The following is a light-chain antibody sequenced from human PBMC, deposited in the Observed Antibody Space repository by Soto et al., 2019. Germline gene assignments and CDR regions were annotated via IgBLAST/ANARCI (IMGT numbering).Light chain of an antibody. Sequence: QSVLTQPPSASGSPGQSVTIFCTGTSSDVGGYNYVSWYQQHPGKAPKIMIYEVSKRPSGVPDRFSGSKSGNTASLTVSGLQAEDEADYYCSSYADSNNYVFGTGTKVTVL. J-gene: IGLJ1*01. CDR3: SSYADSNNYV. CDR1: SSDVGGYNY. V-gene: IGLV2-8*01. CDR2: EVS.